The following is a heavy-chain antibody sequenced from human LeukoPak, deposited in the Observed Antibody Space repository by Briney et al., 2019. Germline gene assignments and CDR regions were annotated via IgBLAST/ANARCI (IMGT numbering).Heavy chain of an antibody. CDR2: INYDGSNK. V-gene: IGHV3-30*02. Sequence: GGSLRLSCAASGFSFRHYGMHWVRQAPGKGLEWVAFINYDGSNKYYADSVKGRFTISRDNSKNTLYLEINSLSADDTAVYYCATTDTTCYWGQGSLVTVSS. CDR3: ATTDTTCY. D-gene: IGHD1-14*01. J-gene: IGHJ4*02. CDR1: GFSFRHYG.